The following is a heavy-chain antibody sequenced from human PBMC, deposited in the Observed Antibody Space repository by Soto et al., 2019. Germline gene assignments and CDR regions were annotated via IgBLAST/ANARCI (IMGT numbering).Heavy chain of an antibody. CDR1: GFSLSNARMG. Sequence: QVTLKESGPVLVKPTETLTLTCTVSGFSLSNARMGVSWIRQPPGKALEWLAHIFSNDEKSYGTSLKSRLTIXXDXSXXQVVLTMTNMDPVDTATYYCARIPEDGYNRDAFDIWGQGTMVTVSS. CDR2: IFSNDEK. J-gene: IGHJ3*02. D-gene: IGHD5-12*01. V-gene: IGHV2-26*01. CDR3: ARIPEDGYNRDAFDI.